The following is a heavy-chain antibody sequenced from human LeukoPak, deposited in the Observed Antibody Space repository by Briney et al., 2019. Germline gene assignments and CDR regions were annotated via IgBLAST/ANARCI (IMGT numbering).Heavy chain of an antibody. CDR2: IKQDGSEK. V-gene: IGHV3-7*01. CDR3: ARVYRRQWLDFDY. D-gene: IGHD6-19*01. Sequence: GGSLRLSCAASGFTFSSYWMSWVRQAPGKGLEWVANIKQDGSEKYYVDSVKGRFTISRDNAKNSLYLQMNSLRAEDTAVYYCARVYRRQWLDFDYWGQGTLVTVSS. J-gene: IGHJ4*02. CDR1: GFTFSSYW.